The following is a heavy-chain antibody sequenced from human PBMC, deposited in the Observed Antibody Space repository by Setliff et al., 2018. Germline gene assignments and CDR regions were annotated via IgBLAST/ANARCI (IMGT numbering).Heavy chain of an antibody. CDR3: ARDGGEY. Sequence: PGGSLRLSCAASGLTFSSYWMSWVRQAPGKGLEWVANIKQDGSEKYHADSVKGRFTISRDNAKNSLYLQMTSLRAEDTAVYYCARDGGEYWGQGTLVTVSS. V-gene: IGHV3-7*01. J-gene: IGHJ4*02. CDR2: IKQDGSEK. D-gene: IGHD3-16*01. CDR1: GLTFSSYW.